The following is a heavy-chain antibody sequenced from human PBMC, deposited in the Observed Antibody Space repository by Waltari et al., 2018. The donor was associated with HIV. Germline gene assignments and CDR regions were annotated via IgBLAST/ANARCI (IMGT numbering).Heavy chain of an antibody. J-gene: IGHJ4*02. Sequence: QVRLVESGGGVVQPGRSLRLSCAASGFTFNKYGMHWVRQAPGKGLEWVAVIWYDGSNEYYADSVKGRFTISRDNSKNTLYLQMNSLRAEDTAVYYCARDDVSDSSGYSQWGQGTLVIVSS. CDR2: IWYDGSNE. CDR1: GFTFNKYG. V-gene: IGHV3-33*01. D-gene: IGHD3-22*01. CDR3: ARDDVSDSSGYSQ.